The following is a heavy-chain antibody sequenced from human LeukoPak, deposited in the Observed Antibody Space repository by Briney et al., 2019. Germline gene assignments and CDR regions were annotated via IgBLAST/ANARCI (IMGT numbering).Heavy chain of an antibody. V-gene: IGHV4-59*08. CDR3: ARVVPAAMVYYSYYYRDV. Sequence: PSEPLSLTCTVSGGSISSSYWRCFRQPPGKGLEWIGYIYYSGSTNYNPSLKSRVTISVDTSKKQFSLKQDSVTAADTAVYYCARVVPAAMVYYSYYYRDVWRKGSTFTVSS. CDR1: GGSISSSY. D-gene: IGHD2-2*01. CDR2: IYYSGST. J-gene: IGHJ6*03.